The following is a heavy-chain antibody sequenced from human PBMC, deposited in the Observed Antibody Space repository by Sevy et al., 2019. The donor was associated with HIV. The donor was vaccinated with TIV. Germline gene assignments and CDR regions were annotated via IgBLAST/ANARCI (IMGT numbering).Heavy chain of an antibody. D-gene: IGHD3-3*02. CDR3: ARVVRACSFGTVFCSEDGLDV. CDR1: GFTFSTYW. V-gene: IGHV3-7*01. Sequence: GGSLRLSCAASGFTFSTYWMTWVRQAPGKGLEWVANIREDGTEKYYVDSVKGRFTMSRDNAKGSLYLQLNSLRVDDTAVYYCARVVRACSFGTVFCSEDGLDVWGQGTTVTVSS. J-gene: IGHJ6*02. CDR2: IREDGTEK.